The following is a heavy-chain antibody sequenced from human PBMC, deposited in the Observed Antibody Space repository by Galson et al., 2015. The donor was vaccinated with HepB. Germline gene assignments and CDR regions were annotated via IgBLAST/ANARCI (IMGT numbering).Heavy chain of an antibody. CDR2: IYSGGST. Sequence: SLRLSCAASGFTVSTNYMSWVRQAPGKGLEWVSLIYSGGSTYYADSVKGRFTTSRDNSKNTLYLEMNSLRAEDTAVYYCARENRLGVYALEIWGQGTMVTVSS. CDR1: GFTVSTNY. CDR3: ARENRLGVYALEI. J-gene: IGHJ3*02. V-gene: IGHV3-53*01. D-gene: IGHD3-16*01.